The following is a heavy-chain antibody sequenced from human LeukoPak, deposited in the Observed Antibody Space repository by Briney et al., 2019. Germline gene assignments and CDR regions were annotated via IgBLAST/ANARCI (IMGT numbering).Heavy chain of an antibody. Sequence: ASVKVSCKASGYTFTGYYLHWVRQVPGQGLEYMGWINPQSGGANDAQSFQGRVTMTRVTSISTAYMDLHRLTSDDTAIYYCARSASGSYWNFHHWGQGTLVTVSS. CDR3: ARSASGSYWNFHH. CDR1: GYTFTGYY. CDR2: INPQSGGA. D-gene: IGHD1-26*01. V-gene: IGHV1-2*02. J-gene: IGHJ1*01.